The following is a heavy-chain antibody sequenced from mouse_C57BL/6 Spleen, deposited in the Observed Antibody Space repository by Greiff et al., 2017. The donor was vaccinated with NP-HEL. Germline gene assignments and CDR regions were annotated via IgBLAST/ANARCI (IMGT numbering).Heavy chain of an antibody. CDR3: ARDHYGSGPY. CDR2: ISYDGSN. V-gene: IGHV3-6*01. J-gene: IGHJ3*01. CDR1: GYSITSGYY. D-gene: IGHD1-1*01. Sequence: EVQLVESGPGLVKPSQSLSLTCSVTGYSITSGYYWNWIRQFPGNKLEWMGYISYDGSNNYNPSLKNRISITRDTSKNQFFLKLNSVTTEDTATYYCARDHYGSGPYWGQGTLVTVSA.